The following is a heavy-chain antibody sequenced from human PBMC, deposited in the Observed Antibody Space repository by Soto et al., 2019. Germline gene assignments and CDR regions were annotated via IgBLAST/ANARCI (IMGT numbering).Heavy chain of an antibody. CDR2: VYNSGST. Sequence: PSESLSLTCTVSGGSITSYNWNWLRQPPGKALEWIGYVYNSGSTNYNPSLKSRVTISVDTSKNQFSLKVNSVTAADTAVYYCARRAVVAVTGSLDNWLDPWGQGILVTVSS. J-gene: IGHJ5*02. CDR3: ARRAVVAVTGSLDNWLDP. V-gene: IGHV4-59*01. CDR1: GGSITSYN. D-gene: IGHD2-21*01.